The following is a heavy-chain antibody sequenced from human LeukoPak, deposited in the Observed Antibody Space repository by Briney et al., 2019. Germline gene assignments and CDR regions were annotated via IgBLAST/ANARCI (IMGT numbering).Heavy chain of an antibody. CDR2: ISSSSSYI. D-gene: IGHD6-13*01. Sequence: GGSLRLSCAASGFTFSSYSMNWVRQAPGKGLEWVSSISSSSSYIYYADSVKGRFTISRDNAKNSLYLQMNSLRAEDTAVYYCARDDEGSSWPGLDYWGQGTLVTVSS. J-gene: IGHJ4*02. V-gene: IGHV3-21*01. CDR1: GFTFSSYS. CDR3: ARDDEGSSWPGLDY.